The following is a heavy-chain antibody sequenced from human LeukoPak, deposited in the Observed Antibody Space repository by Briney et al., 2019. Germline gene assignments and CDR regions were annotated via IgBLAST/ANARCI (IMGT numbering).Heavy chain of an antibody. J-gene: IGHJ4*02. D-gene: IGHD3-22*01. CDR3: ARGAIDG. V-gene: IGHV3-53*01. CDR2: NYNNGNT. Sequence: GGCLRLSCATSDLTVSGDYMSWVRQAPGKGLEWVSLNYNNGNTHYADSVKGRFTISRDNSRNTLYLQMNSLRAEDTAVYYCARGAIDGWGQGTPVTVSS. CDR1: DLTVSGDY.